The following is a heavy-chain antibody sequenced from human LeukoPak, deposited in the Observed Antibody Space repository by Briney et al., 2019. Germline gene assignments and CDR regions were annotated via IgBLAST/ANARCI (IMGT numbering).Heavy chain of an antibody. D-gene: IGHD3-22*01. V-gene: IGHV4-31*03. CDR2: IYYSGST. Sequence: SETLSLTCTVSGGSISSGGSYWSWIRQHPGKGLEWIGYIYYSGSTYYNPSLKSRVTISVDTSKNQFSLKLSSVTAADTAVYYCASGFVINYYDSSGYQSALDYWGQGTLVTVSS. CDR3: ASGFVINYYDSSGYQSALDY. CDR1: GGSISSGGSY. J-gene: IGHJ4*02.